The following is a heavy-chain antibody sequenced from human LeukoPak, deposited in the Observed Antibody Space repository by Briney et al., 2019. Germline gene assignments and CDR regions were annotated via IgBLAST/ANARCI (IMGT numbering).Heavy chain of an antibody. D-gene: IGHD3-22*01. CDR2: IYSRGST. J-gene: IGHJ4*02. CDR1: GGSISSSNYY. V-gene: IGHV4-39*07. CDR3: ARDSPIMIVPPDYYFDY. Sequence: SETLSLTCIVSGGSISSSNYYWGWIRQSPGKGLEWIGSIYSRGSTYYNPSLKSRVIVSSDMSKNQFSLMLNSVTAADTAVYYCARDSPIMIVPPDYYFDYWGQGTLVTVSS.